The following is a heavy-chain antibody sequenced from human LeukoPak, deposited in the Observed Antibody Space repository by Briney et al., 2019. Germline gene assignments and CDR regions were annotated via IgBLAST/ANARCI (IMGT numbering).Heavy chain of an antibody. Sequence: PGGSLRLSCAASGFTFSNYAVMWVRQAPGQGLEWVSAITSGGAPRYADSVKGRFTISRDNSKYTVYLQMSSLRAEDTAVFYCATGTTGTTWSYGMDVWGQGITVTVSS. CDR2: ITSGGAP. D-gene: IGHD1-1*01. CDR3: ATGTTGTTWSYGMDV. CDR1: GFTFSNYA. V-gene: IGHV3-23*01. J-gene: IGHJ6*02.